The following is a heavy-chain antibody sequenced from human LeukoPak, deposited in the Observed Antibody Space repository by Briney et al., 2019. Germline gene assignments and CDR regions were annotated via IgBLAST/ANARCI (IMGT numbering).Heavy chain of an antibody. Sequence: SVKVSCKASGDTFSSYAISWVRQAPGQGLEWMGGIIPIFGTANYAQKFQGRVTITADESTSTAYMELSSLRSEDTAVYYCASLRAPDIVVVPAAPLDFDYWGQGTLVTVSS. J-gene: IGHJ4*02. V-gene: IGHV1-69*13. D-gene: IGHD2-2*01. CDR1: GDTFSSYA. CDR2: IIPIFGTA. CDR3: ASLRAPDIVVVPAAPLDFDY.